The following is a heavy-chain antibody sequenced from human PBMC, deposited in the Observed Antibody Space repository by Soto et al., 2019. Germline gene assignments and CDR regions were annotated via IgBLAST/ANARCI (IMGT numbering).Heavy chain of an antibody. J-gene: IGHJ5*02. CDR2: IYYSGNP. CDR1: GGSISSHY. V-gene: IGHV4-59*11. CDR3: ARGLTAFDP. D-gene: IGHD1-20*01. Sequence: VSGGSISSHYWSWIRQPPGKGLEWIGNIYYSGNPNYNPSLKSRVNISVDTSKNQFSLKLTSVIAADTAVYHCARGLTAFDPWGQGTLVTVSS.